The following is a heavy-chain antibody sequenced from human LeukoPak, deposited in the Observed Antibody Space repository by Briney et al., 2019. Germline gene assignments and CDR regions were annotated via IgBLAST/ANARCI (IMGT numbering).Heavy chain of an antibody. CDR2: INHSGST. J-gene: IGHJ6*02. D-gene: IGHD2-2*01. Sequence: PSETLSLTCAVYGGSFSGYYWSWIRQPPGKGLEWIGEINHSGSTNYNPSLKSRVTISVDTSKNQFSLKLSSVTAADTAVYYCARARHNTPLGYCSSTSCKRTYYYYGMDVWGQGTTVTVSS. CDR1: GGSFSGYY. CDR3: ARARHNTPLGYCSSTSCKRTYYYYGMDV. V-gene: IGHV4-34*01.